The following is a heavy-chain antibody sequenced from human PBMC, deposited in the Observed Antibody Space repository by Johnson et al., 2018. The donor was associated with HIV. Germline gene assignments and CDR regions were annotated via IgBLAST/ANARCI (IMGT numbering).Heavy chain of an antibody. CDR2: IWYDGSNK. J-gene: IGHJ3*02. CDR3: VKGIDSSSWYAFDI. D-gene: IGHD6-13*01. V-gene: IGHV3-33*06. CDR1: GFTFNSYD. Sequence: QVQLVESGGGLVQPGGSLRLSCAASGFTFNSYDMHWVRQAPGKGLAWVAVIWYDGSNKYYADSVKGRFTISRDNSKNTLYLQMNSLRAEDTAVYYCVKGIDSSSWYAFDIWGQGTMVTVSS.